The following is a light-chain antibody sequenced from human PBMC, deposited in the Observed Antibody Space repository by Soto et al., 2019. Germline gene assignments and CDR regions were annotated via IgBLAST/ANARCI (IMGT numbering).Light chain of an antibody. Sequence: QSALTQPASVSGSPGQSITISCTGTSSDVGAYNYVSWYQQHPGKAPKLMIYEVNNRPSGISNRFSGSKSGNTASLTISGLQAEDEADYYCTSHTNRNSGVFGGGTKLTVL. CDR2: EVN. J-gene: IGLJ3*02. V-gene: IGLV2-14*01. CDR1: SSDVGAYNY. CDR3: TSHTNRNSGV.